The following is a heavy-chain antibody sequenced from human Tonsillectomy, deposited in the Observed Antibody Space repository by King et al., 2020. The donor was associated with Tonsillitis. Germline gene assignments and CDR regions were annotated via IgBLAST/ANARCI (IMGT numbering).Heavy chain of an antibody. V-gene: IGHV3-23*04. J-gene: IGHJ4*02. CDR1: GFTFTNYA. CDR2: ITTSGDST. CDR3: AKYGTHPYFDS. Sequence: VQLVESGGGLVQPGGSLRLSCAASGFTFTNYAMSWVRQAPGMGLEWVSAITTSGDSTYYADSVKGRFTISRDNSRNTLYLQMSSLRAEDTAVYYCAKYGTHPYFDSGGQGTLVTVSS. D-gene: IGHD4-17*01.